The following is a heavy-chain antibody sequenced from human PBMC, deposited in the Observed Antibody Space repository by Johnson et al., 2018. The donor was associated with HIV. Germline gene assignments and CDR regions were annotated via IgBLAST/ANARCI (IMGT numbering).Heavy chain of an antibody. CDR1: GFIFSNYG. Sequence: QLVESGGGVVQPGGSLRLSCAASGFIFSNYGIHWVRQAPGKGLEWVAVISYDGGNKYYADSVKGRFTISRDNSKNTLYLQMKSLRAEDTVVYYCASPNWGGAFDIWGQGTMVTVSS. J-gene: IGHJ3*02. D-gene: IGHD2-21*01. CDR3: ASPNWGGAFDI. V-gene: IGHV3-30*19. CDR2: ISYDGGNK.